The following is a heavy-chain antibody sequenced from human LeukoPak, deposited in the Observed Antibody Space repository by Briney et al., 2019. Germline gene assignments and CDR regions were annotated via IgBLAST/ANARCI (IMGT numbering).Heavy chain of an antibody. CDR2: INPNSGGT. Sequence: ASVKVSCKASGYTFTGYYMHWVRQAPGQGLEWMGWINPNSGGTNYAQKFQGRVTMTRDTSISTAYMELSSLRSEDTAVYYCARESRYYYYYMDVWGKGTTVTVSS. CDR1: GYTFTGYY. J-gene: IGHJ6*03. V-gene: IGHV1-2*02. CDR3: ARESRYYYYYMDV.